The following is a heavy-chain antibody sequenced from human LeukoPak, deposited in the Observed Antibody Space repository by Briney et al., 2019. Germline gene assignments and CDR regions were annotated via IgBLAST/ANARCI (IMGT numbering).Heavy chain of an antibody. CDR3: ATALDAPAGPD. CDR1: GLSISHSW. CDR2: IKEDGSAK. D-gene: IGHD6-13*01. Sequence: PGGSLRLSCEASGLSISHSWMAWVRRAPGKGREWVANIKEDGSAKFYVDSVKGRFTISRDNAKNSLSLQMNSLRVEDTAVYYCATALDAPAGPDWGQGTLVTVSS. V-gene: IGHV3-7*01. J-gene: IGHJ4*02.